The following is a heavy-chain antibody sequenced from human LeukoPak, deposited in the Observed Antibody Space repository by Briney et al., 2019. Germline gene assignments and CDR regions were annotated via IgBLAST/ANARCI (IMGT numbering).Heavy chain of an antibody. CDR2: IWSDSTNR. J-gene: IGHJ4*01. D-gene: IGHD4-11*01. Sequence: PGGSLRLSCAASGFIFSHHGMHWVRQAPGKGLEWVAVIWSDSTNRFYADSVKGRFTISRDNSHNTVFLQINSLRVKDTAIYYFARDAQRGFDYSSSLKNWGHGTLVTVSS. CDR1: GFIFSHHG. V-gene: IGHV3-33*01. CDR3: ARDAQRGFDYSSSLKN.